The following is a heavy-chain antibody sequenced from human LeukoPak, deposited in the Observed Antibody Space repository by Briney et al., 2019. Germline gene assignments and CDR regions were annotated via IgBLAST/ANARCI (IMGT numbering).Heavy chain of an antibody. CDR1: GGTFSSYA. D-gene: IGHD2-15*01. CDR2: IIPILGIA. CDR3: ARGQKVAAKSMGVFDP. V-gene: IGHV1-69*04. J-gene: IGHJ5*02. Sequence: SVKVSCKASGGTFSSYAISWVRQAPGQGLEWMGRIIPILGIANYAQKFRGRVTITADKSTSTAYMELSSLRSEDTAVYYCARGQKVAAKSMGVFDPWGQGTLVTVSS.